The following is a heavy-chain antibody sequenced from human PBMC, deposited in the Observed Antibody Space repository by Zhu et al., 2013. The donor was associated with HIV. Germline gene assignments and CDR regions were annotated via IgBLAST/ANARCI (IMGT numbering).Heavy chain of an antibody. V-gene: IGHV1-69*09. CDR2: IIPILGTT. CDR3: ARDPEIVTETYLKPNYFDT. J-gene: IGHJ5*02. CDR1: GGTFSSYA. Sequence: QVQLVQSGAEVKKPGSSVKVSCKASGGTFSSYAISWVRQAPGQGLEWMGKIIPILGTTNYAQRFQGRVTITADKFTSTVYMELNGLRSEDTAVYYCARDPEIVTETYLKPNYFDTWGQGTLITVSS. D-gene: IGHD1-7*01.